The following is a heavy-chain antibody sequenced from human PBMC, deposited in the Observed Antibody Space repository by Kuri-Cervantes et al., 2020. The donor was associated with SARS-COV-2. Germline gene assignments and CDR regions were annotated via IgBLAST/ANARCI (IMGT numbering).Heavy chain of an antibody. CDR3: ARVTRYSSSSASDDYYYYMDV. CDR2: IIPIFGTA. CDR1: GYTFTSYG. V-gene: IGHV1-69*05. D-gene: IGHD6-6*01. J-gene: IGHJ6*03. Sequence: SVKVSCKASGYTFTSYGISWVRQAPGQGLEWMGGIIPIFGTANYAQKFQGRVTITTDESTSTAYMELSSLRSEDTAVYYCARVTRYSSSSASDDYYYYMDVWGKGTTVTVSS.